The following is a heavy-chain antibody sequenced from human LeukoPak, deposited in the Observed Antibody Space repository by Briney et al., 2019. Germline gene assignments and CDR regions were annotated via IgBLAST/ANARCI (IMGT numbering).Heavy chain of an antibody. CDR2: IYTSVST. CDR3: ARSRLGYDSSGYYYYSIYYFDY. D-gene: IGHD3-22*01. CDR1: GGSISSGSYY. J-gene: IGHJ4*02. Sequence: SETLSLTCTVSGGSISSGSYYWNWIRQPAGKGLEWIGRIYTSVSTNYNPSLKSRVTISVDTSKYQFSLKLSSVTAADTAVYYCARSRLGYDSSGYYYYSIYYFDYWGQGTLVTVSS. V-gene: IGHV4-61*02.